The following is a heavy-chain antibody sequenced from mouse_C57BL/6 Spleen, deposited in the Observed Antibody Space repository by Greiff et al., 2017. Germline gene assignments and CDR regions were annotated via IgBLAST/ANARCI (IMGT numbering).Heavy chain of an antibody. J-gene: IGHJ2*01. CDR1: GYTFTSYW. Sequence: QVQLQQPGAELVKPGASVKMSCKASGYTFTSYWITWVKQRPGQGLEWIGDIYPGSGSTNYNEKFKSKATLTVDTSSSTAYMQLSSLTSEDSAVYDCARAYYGSSYFDYWGQGTTLTVSS. CDR3: ARAYYGSSYFDY. CDR2: IYPGSGST. D-gene: IGHD1-1*01. V-gene: IGHV1-55*01.